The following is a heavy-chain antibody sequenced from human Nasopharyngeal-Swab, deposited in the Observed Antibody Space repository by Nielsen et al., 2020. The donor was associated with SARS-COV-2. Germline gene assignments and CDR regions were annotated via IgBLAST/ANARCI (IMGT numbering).Heavy chain of an antibody. D-gene: IGHD3-22*01. CDR2: IWCDGSNK. CDR3: ARSGPYYYDSSGYRHGGAFDI. V-gene: IGHV3-33*01. J-gene: IGHJ3*02. Sequence: VRQAPGKGLEWVAVIWCDGSNKYYADSVKGRFTISRDNSKNTLYLQMNSLRAEDTAVYYCARSGPYYYDSSGYRHGGAFDIWGQGAMVTVSS.